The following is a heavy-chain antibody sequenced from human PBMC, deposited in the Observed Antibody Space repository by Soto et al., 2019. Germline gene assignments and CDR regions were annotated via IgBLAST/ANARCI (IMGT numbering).Heavy chain of an antibody. J-gene: IGHJ6*02. V-gene: IGHV3-30*18. CDR2: ISYDGSNK. Sequence: QVQLVESGGGVVQPGRSLRLSCAASGFTFSSYGMHWVRQAPGKRLEWVAVISYDGSNKYYADSLKGRFTVSRDNSKNTLYLQMSSLRAEDTAVYYCVKDGSSGWPYYYGMDVWGQGTTVTVSS. CDR3: VKDGSSGWPYYYGMDV. CDR1: GFTFSSYG. D-gene: IGHD6-19*01.